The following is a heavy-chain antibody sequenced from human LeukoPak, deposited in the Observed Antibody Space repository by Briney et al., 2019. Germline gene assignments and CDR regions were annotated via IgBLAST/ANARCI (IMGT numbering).Heavy chain of an antibody. CDR2: IKEDGSER. CDR1: GFTFSTYG. Sequence: GGSLRLSCTTSGFTFSTYGMSWVRQAPGKGLEWVANIKEDGSERYYVDSVKGRFTISRDNAKNLLFVQMNSLRAEDTAVYYCASNVLSSFHMWGQGTMVTVSS. D-gene: IGHD3-10*01. V-gene: IGHV3-7*01. J-gene: IGHJ3*02. CDR3: ASNVLSSFHM.